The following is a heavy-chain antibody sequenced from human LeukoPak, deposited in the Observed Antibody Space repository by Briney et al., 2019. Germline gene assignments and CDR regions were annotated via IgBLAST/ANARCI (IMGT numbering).Heavy chain of an antibody. CDR3: ARFYGGNPYSHFDY. D-gene: IGHD4-23*01. CDR1: GGTFSSYA. J-gene: IGHJ4*02. CDR2: IIPIFGTA. Sequence: GASVKVSCKASGGTFSSYAISWVRQAPGQGLEWMGGIIPIFGTANYAQKFQGRVTITADESTSTAYMELSSLRSEDTAVYYCARFYGGNPYSHFDYWGQGTLVTVSS. V-gene: IGHV1-69*13.